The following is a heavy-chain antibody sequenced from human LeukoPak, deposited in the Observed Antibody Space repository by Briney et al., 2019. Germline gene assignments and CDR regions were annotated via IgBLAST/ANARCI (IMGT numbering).Heavy chain of an antibody. Sequence: ASVKVSCKVSGYTLTELSMHWVRQAPGKGLEWMGGFDPEDGETIYAQKFQGRVTMTEDTSTDTAYMELSSLRSEDTAVYYCATDRLATTPISEGYPFDYWGQGTLVTVSS. CDR1: GYTLTELS. J-gene: IGHJ4*02. V-gene: IGHV1-24*01. CDR2: FDPEDGET. D-gene: IGHD3-16*01. CDR3: ATDRLATTPISEGYPFDY.